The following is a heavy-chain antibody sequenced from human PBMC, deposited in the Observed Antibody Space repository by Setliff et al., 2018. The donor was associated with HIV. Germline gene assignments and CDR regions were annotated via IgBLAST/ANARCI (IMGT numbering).Heavy chain of an antibody. Sequence: SETLSLTCAIYGGSFSGNYWSWIRQPPGKGLEWIGEINYSGTTNHNPFLKSRVTISVDMSKNQFSLNLSSVTAADTAVYYCARAGDCTEASCPKARFDPWGPGILVTVSS. D-gene: IGHD2-8*02. J-gene: IGHJ5*02. CDR2: INYSGTT. CDR3: ARAGDCTEASCPKARFDP. CDR1: GGSFSGNY. V-gene: IGHV4-34*01.